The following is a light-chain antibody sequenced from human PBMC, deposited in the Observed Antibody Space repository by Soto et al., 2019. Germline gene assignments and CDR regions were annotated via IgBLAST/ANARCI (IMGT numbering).Light chain of an antibody. CDR1: QSFSSY. CDR2: DAS. V-gene: IGKV3-11*01. Sequence: EIVLTQSPATLSLSPGERATLSCRASQSFSSYLAWYQQKPGQAPRLLIYDASNRATGIPARFSGSGSGTDFTLTISSLEPEDFAVYYCQQGSNWPPWTFGQGTKVDIK. J-gene: IGKJ1*01. CDR3: QQGSNWPPWT.